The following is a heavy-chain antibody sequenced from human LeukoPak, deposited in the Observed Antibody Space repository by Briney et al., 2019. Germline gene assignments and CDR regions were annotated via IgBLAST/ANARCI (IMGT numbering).Heavy chain of an antibody. CDR1: RFTVSSNY. CDR3: ARVGDGYSAFDY. CDR2: IYSGGST. D-gene: IGHD5-24*01. J-gene: IGHJ4*02. Sequence: TGGSLRLSCAASRFTVSSNYMSWVRQAPGKGLEWVSVIYSGGSTYYADSVKGRFTISRDNSKNTLYLQMNSLRAEDTAVYYCARVGDGYSAFDYWGQGTLVTVSS. V-gene: IGHV3-53*01.